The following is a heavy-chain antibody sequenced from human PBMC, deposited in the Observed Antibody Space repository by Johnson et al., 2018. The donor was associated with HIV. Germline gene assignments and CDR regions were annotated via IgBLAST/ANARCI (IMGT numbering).Heavy chain of an antibody. CDR1: EFTFSNYA. V-gene: IGHV3-30-3*01. J-gene: IGHJ3*02. D-gene: IGHD6-6*01. Sequence: QVQLVESGGGVVQPGRSLRLSCAASEFTFSNYAIHWVRQAPGKGLEWVAVISYDGSNKYYADSVKGRFTISRDNSKNTLYLQMHSLRAEDTAVYYCAKDRDSSSFHDAFNIWGQGTMVTVSS. CDR2: ISYDGSNK. CDR3: AKDRDSSSFHDAFNI.